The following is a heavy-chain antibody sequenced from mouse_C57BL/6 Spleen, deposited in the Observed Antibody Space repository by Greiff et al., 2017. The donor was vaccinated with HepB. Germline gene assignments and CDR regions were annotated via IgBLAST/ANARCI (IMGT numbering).Heavy chain of an antibody. CDR2: IDPEDGDT. D-gene: IGHD1-1*01. V-gene: IGHV14-1*01. Sequence: VQLQQSGAELVRPGASVKLSCTASGFNIKDYYMHWVKQRPEQGLEWIGRIDPEDGDTEYAPKFQGKATMTADTSSNTAYLQLSSLTSEDTAVYDCTTVPYYYGSSYGYWGQGTTLTVSS. CDR3: TTVPYYYGSSYGY. J-gene: IGHJ2*01. CDR1: GFNIKDYY.